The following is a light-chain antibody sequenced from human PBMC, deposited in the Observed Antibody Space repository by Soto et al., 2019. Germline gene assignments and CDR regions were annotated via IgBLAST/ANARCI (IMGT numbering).Light chain of an antibody. Sequence: QAVVTQEPSMTVSPGGTGTLTCASSAGAVTSGLYPYWFQQRPGQAPRTLIYDTNKRQSWTPARFSGSVVGDKAALTLSDAQPEDEADYYCMLSYGGARFGGGTKVTVL. J-gene: IGLJ2*01. CDR1: AGAVTSGLY. CDR3: MLSYGGAR. V-gene: IGLV7-46*01. CDR2: DTN.